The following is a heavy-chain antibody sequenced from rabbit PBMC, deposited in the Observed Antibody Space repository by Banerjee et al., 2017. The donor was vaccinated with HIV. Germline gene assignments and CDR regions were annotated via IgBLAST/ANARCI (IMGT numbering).Heavy chain of an antibody. J-gene: IGHJ4*01. CDR2: IYTGKRSA. Sequence: QEQLKETGGGLVQPGGSLTLSCKASGFVFSTYYMSWVRQAPGKGLEWIGIIYTGKRSAYYASWAKGRVTISKTSSTAVTLQMTSLTAADTATYFCARDTHYAGSGFYTGYYFDLWGQGTLVTVS. CDR3: ARDTHYAGSGFYTGYYFDL. V-gene: IGHV1S45*01. D-gene: IGHD8-1*01. CDR1: GFVFSTYYM.